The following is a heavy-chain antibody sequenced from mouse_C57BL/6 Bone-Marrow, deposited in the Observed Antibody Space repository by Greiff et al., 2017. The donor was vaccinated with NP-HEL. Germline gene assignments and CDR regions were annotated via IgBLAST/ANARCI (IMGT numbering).Heavy chain of an antibody. J-gene: IGHJ3*01. CDR3: ARKAYYGRSYEFAY. CDR1: GYTFTTYW. Sequence: QVQLQQPGAELVKPGASVKLSCKASGYTFTTYWMQWVKQRPGQGLEWIGEIDPSDSYTNYNQKFKGKATLTVDTSSSTANMQLSSLTSEDSAGYYCARKAYYGRSYEFAYWGQGTLVTVSA. CDR2: IDPSDSYT. D-gene: IGHD1-1*01. V-gene: IGHV1-50*01.